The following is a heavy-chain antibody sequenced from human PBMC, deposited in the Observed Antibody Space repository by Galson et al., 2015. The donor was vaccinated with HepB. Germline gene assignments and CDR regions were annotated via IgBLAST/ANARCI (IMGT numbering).Heavy chain of an antibody. Sequence: SLRLSCAASGLTFSSYAMSWVRQAPGKGLEWVSAISGNGANTYYADSVKGRFTISRDTSKNTMFLQMNSLRAEDTAVYYCAKDGYKAVSYGTFDCWGQGTLVTVSS. J-gene: IGHJ4*02. CDR1: GLTFSSYA. D-gene: IGHD5-24*01. CDR3: AKDGYKAVSYGTFDC. V-gene: IGHV3-23*01. CDR2: ISGNGANT.